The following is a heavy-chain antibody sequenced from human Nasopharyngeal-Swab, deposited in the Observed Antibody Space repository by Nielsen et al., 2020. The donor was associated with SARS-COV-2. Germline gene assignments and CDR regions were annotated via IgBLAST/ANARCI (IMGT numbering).Heavy chain of an antibody. CDR3: ARGGITMVRGVIINYYYYYMDV. J-gene: IGHJ6*03. V-gene: IGHV1-69*01. Sequence: WVRQAPGQGLEWMGGIIPIFGTANYAQKFQGRATITADESTSTAYMELSSLRSEDTAVYYCARGGITMVRGVIINYYYYYMDVWGKGTTVTVSS. CDR2: IIPIFGTA. D-gene: IGHD3-10*01.